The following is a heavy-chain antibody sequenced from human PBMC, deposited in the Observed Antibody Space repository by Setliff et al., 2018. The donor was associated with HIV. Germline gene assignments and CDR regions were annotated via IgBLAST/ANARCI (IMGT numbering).Heavy chain of an antibody. D-gene: IGHD4-4*01. J-gene: IGHJ5*02. Sequence: PLETLSLTCSVSGVSISSSRFYWAWIRQSPGKGLEWIGSVFSTGSLYYNPSLRGRITISIDASENHFTLRLTSVTAEDTALYFCARSFGNSWSGDRPHNYFDPWGQGTLVTVSS. CDR2: VFSTGSL. V-gene: IGHV4-39*02. CDR1: GVSISSSRFY. CDR3: ARSFGNSWSGDRPHNYFDP.